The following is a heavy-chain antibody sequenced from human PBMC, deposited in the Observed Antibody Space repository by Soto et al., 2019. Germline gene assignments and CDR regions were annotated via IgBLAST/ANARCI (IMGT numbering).Heavy chain of an antibody. V-gene: IGHV1-69*10. Sequence: SVKVSCKASGGTFSSYAISWVRQAPGQGLEWMGGIIPIFGIANYAQKFQGRVTITADKSTSTAYMELSSLRSEDTAVYYCAREGQQQLVFDYWGQGTLVTVSS. D-gene: IGHD6-13*01. CDR1: GGTFSSYA. CDR2: IIPIFGIA. J-gene: IGHJ4*02. CDR3: AREGQQQLVFDY.